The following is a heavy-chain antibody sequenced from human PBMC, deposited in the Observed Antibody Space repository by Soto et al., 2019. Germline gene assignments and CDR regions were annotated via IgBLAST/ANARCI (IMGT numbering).Heavy chain of an antibody. J-gene: IGHJ4*02. CDR2: ISSSSSYI. CDR3: ARESGIAAAFAY. D-gene: IGHD6-13*01. Sequence: GGSLRLSCAASGFTFSSYSMNWVRQAPGKGLEWVSSISSSSSYIYYADSVKGRFTISRDNAKNSLYLQMNSLRAEDTAVYYCARESGIAAAFAYWGQGTLVTVSS. V-gene: IGHV3-21*01. CDR1: GFTFSSYS.